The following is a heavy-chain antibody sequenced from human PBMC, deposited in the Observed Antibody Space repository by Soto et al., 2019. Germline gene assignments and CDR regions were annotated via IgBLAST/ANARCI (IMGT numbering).Heavy chain of an antibody. V-gene: IGHV3-74*01. CDR1: GLAFSNYW. CDR2: INSDGSST. CDR3: ARFRVDGDSVP. D-gene: IGHD4-17*01. J-gene: IGHJ5*02. Sequence: EVQLVESGGGLVQPGGSLRLSCAASGLAFSNYWMHWVRQAPGKGLVWVSRINSDGSSTSYADSVRGRFTISRDNAENALYLQMNSLRAEDTAVYYCARFRVDGDSVPWGQGTLVTVSS.